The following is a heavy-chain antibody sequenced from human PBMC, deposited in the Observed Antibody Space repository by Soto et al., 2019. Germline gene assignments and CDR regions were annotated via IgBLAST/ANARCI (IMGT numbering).Heavy chain of an antibody. V-gene: IGHV1-2*04. CDR3: ARGGNGIAAAGYYYYYYMDV. CDR1: GYTFTGYY. J-gene: IGHJ6*03. CDR2: INPNSGGT. Sequence: ASVKVSCKASGYTFTGYYMHWVRQAPGQGLEWMGWINPNSGGTNYAQKFQGWVTMTRDTSISTAYMELSRLRSDDTAVYYCARGGNGIAAAGYYYYYYMDVWGKGTTVTVSS. D-gene: IGHD6-13*01.